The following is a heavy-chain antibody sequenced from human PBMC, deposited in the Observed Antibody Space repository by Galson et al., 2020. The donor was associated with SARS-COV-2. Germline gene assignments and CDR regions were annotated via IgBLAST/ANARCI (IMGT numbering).Heavy chain of an antibody. J-gene: IGHJ5*02. CDR1: GFAFGDYA. Sequence: GESLKISCTASGFAFGDYAMNWVRQAPGKGLEWIGFIRSEAYGGTTEYAASVKGRFTISRDDSRSIAYLEMNSLKTEDTAVYYCTIDRCGELFKYSWFDPWGQGTLVTVSS. D-gene: IGHD3-10*01. V-gene: IGHV3-49*04. CDR2: IRSEAYGGTT. CDR3: TIDRCGELFKYSWFDP.